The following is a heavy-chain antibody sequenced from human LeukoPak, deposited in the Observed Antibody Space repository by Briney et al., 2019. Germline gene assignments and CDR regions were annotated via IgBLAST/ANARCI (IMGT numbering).Heavy chain of an antibody. V-gene: IGHV3-74*01. CDR2: INSDGSST. D-gene: IGHD6-25*01. CDR1: GFTFSSYW. Sequence: GGSLRLSCAASGFTFSSYWMHWVRQAPGKGLVWVSRINSDGSSTGYADSVKGRFTISRDNAKNTLYLQMNNLRAEDTAVYYSARDTAASPFDYWGQGTLATVSS. CDR3: ARDTAASPFDY. J-gene: IGHJ4*02.